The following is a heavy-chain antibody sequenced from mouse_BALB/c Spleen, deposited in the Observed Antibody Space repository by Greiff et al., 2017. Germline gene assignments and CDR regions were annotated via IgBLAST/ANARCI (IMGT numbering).Heavy chain of an antibody. D-gene: IGHD1-1*01. V-gene: IGHV5-6*01. Sequence: VQLKESGGDLVKPGGSLKLSCAASGFTFSSYGMSWVRQTPDKRLEWVATISSGGSYTYYPDSVKGRFTISRDNAKNTLYLQMSSLKSEDTAMYYCARHPGSSYENWYFDVWGAGTTVTVSS. CDR3: ARHPGSSYENWYFDV. J-gene: IGHJ1*01. CDR2: ISSGGSYT. CDR1: GFTFSSYG.